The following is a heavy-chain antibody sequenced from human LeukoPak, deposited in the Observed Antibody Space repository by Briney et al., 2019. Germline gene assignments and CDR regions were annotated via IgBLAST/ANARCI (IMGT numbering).Heavy chain of an antibody. CDR3: ASDPISYSSGWYGG. V-gene: IGHV1-2*02. J-gene: IGHJ4*02. Sequence: ASVKVSCKASGYTFTGYYMHWVRQAPGQGPEWMGWINPNSGGTNYAQKFQGRVTTTRDTSISTAYMELSRLRSDDTAVYYCASDPISYSSGWYGGWGQGTLVTVSS. CDR1: GYTFTGYY. CDR2: INPNSGGT. D-gene: IGHD6-19*01.